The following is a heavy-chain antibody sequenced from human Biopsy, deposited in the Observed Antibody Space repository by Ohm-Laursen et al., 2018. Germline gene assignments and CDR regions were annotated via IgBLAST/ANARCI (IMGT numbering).Heavy chain of an antibody. J-gene: IGHJ6*02. CDR2: IYYSVMT. D-gene: IGHD4-11*01. Sequence: GTLSLTCTVSGDSVTKYYWSWIRQPPGKGLEWIGHIYYSVMTNYNPSPQSRVSISVDTSRNQVSLTLSSVTAADTAVYYCARDGGILNYGNFKYYHYYGMDVWGQGTKVTVSS. V-gene: IGHV4-59*02. CDR1: GDSVTKYY. CDR3: ARDGGILNYGNFKYYHYYGMDV.